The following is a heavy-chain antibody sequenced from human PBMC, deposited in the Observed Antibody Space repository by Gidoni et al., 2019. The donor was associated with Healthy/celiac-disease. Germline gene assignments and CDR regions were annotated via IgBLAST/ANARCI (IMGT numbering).Heavy chain of an antibody. D-gene: IGHD3-10*01. CDR2: IYHSGST. J-gene: IGHJ6*02. Sequence: QVQLQESGPGLVKPSGSLSLTCAVSGGSFSSSNWWRWVRQPSGKGLEWIGEIYHSGSTNYNPSLKSRVTISVDKSKNQFSLKLSSVTAADTAVYYCARDQELLWFGEPRSYYYYGMDVWGQGTTVTVSS. CDR1: GGSFSSSNW. V-gene: IGHV4-4*02. CDR3: ARDQELLWFGEPRSYYYYGMDV.